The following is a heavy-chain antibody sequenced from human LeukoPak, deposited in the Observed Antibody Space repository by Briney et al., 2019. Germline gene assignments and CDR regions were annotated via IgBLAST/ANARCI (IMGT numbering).Heavy chain of an antibody. CDR1: GYTFTSYG. CDR3: ARDTDSSGGFYYYYYYMDV. Sequence: ASVKVSCKASGYTFTSYGISWVRQAPGQGLEWMGWISAYNGNTNYAQKLQGRVTMTTDTSTSTAYMELRSLRSDDTAVYYCARDTDSSGGFYYYYYYMDVWGKGTTVTVSS. V-gene: IGHV1-18*01. CDR2: ISAYNGNT. J-gene: IGHJ6*03. D-gene: IGHD6-19*01.